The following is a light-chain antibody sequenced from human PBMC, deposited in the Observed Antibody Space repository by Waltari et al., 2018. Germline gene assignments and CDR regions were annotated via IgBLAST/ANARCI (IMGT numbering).Light chain of an antibody. CDR3: SSYTTSSAPGV. V-gene: IGLV2-14*01. J-gene: IGLJ1*01. CDR1: DSDVGAYDF. CDR2: EVS. Sequence: QSALTQPASVSGSPGQSITISCSGTDSDVGAYDFVSWYHQHPGKAPYLIIYEVSNRPSGISNRFSASKSGNTASLTISGLQAEDEADYYCSSYTTSSAPGVFGTGTRVTVL.